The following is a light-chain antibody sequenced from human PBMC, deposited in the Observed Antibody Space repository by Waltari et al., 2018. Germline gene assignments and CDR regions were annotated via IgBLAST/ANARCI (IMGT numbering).Light chain of an antibody. CDR3: QQYNNWPLT. CDR1: QGVTTF. J-gene: IGKJ5*01. CDR2: GPS. Sequence: ETVMTQSPATLSLSPGERATLSCRASQGVTTFLAWYQQKPGQSPRLLIFGPSSRVTGLPDRLGGSGSGTEFTLTISSLQSEDSAIYYCQQYNNWPLTFGQGTRLEI. V-gene: IGKV3-15*01.